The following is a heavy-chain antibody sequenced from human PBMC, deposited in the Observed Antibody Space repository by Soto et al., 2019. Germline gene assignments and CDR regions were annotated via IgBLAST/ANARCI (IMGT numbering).Heavy chain of an antibody. CDR2: ISGSGGST. CDR3: AKTPRETRHYYYYGMDV. J-gene: IGHJ6*02. D-gene: IGHD1-7*01. CDR1: GFTFSSYA. V-gene: IGHV3-23*01. Sequence: GGSLRLSCAASGFTFSSYAMSWVRQAPGKGLEWVSAISGSGGSTYYADSVKGRFTISRDNSKNTLYLQMNSLRAEDTAVYYCAKTPRETRHYYYYGMDVWGQGTTVTVSS.